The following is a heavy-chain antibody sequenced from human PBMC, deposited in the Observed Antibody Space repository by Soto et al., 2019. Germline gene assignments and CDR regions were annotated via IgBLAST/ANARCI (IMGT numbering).Heavy chain of an antibody. CDR2: ISGSGGST. Sequence: PGXSPRLSGAASGFTFRSYAMGWVRQAPVKGLEWVSAISGSGGSTYYADSVKGRFTISRDNSKNTLYLQMNSLRAEDTAVYYCAKGLSGGVFDYWGQGTLVTVSS. V-gene: IGHV3-23*01. D-gene: IGHD5-12*01. CDR1: GFTFRSYA. J-gene: IGHJ4*02. CDR3: AKGLSGGVFDY.